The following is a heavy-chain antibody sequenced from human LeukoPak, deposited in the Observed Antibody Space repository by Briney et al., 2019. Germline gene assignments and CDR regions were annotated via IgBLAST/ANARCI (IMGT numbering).Heavy chain of an antibody. J-gene: IGHJ6*02. CDR1: GYTFTSYD. CDR2: INPSGGST. CDR3: ARAPLYCSSTSCYLDGMDV. D-gene: IGHD2-2*01. V-gene: IGHV1-46*01. Sequence: ASVKVSCKASGYTFTSYDINWVRQAPGQGLEWMGIINPSGGSTSYAQKFQGRVTMTRDTSTSTVYMELSSLRSEDTAVYYCARAPLYCSSTSCYLDGMDVWGQGTTVTVSS.